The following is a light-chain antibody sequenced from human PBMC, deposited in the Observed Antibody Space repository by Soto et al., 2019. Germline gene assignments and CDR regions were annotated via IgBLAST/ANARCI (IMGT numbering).Light chain of an antibody. CDR1: QSVNNN. J-gene: IGKJ4*01. Sequence: EIVMTQSPVTLSASPGERATLSCTASQSVNNNVAWYQQKPGHTPRLLIYGASSRATGIPDRFSGSGSGTDFTLTITRTENEDFGVYYSKQYNNWPRDTIGGGTKVDIK. CDR2: GAS. CDR3: KQYNNWPRDT. V-gene: IGKV3D-15*01.